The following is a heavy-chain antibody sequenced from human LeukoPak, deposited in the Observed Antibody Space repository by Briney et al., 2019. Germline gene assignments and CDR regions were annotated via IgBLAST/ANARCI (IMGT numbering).Heavy chain of an antibody. CDR2: VYSSGST. J-gene: IGHJ4*02. V-gene: IGHV4-59*01. CDR3: ARVLYCGGDCRLFDS. Sequence: SETLSLTCTVSGGSLSSYYWSWIRQPPGRGLEWIGCVYSSGSTNYNPSLKSRVTISVDTSKNQFSLKLSSVTAADTAVYYCARVLYCGGDCRLFDSWGQGTLVTVSS. D-gene: IGHD2-21*02. CDR1: GGSLSSYY.